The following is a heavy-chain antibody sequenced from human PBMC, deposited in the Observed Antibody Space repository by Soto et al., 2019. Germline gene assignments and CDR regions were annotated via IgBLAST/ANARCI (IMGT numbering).Heavy chain of an antibody. J-gene: IGHJ4*02. CDR3: AAGGTRWLHSPFDY. CDR2: FDPEDGET. Sequence: QVQLVQSGAEVKKPGASVKVSCKVSGHTLTELSRRWVRQAPGRGLEWMGGFDPEDGETISAQKFQGRVTMTEDTSTDSTYMELTSLRSEDTAVYYCAAGGTRWLHSPFDYWGQGTLVTISS. CDR1: GHTLTELS. V-gene: IGHV1-24*01. D-gene: IGHD1-1*01.